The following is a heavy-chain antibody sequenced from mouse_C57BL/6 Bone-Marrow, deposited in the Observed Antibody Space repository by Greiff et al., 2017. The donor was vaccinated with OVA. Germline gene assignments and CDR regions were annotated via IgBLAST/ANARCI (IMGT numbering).Heavy chain of an antibody. CDR1: GFNIKDDY. V-gene: IGHV14-4*01. CDR3: TTRSLLCYAMDD. D-gene: IGHD2-1*01. CDR2: IDPENGDT. J-gene: IGHJ4*01. Sequence: EVQLQQSGAELVRPGASVKLSCTASGFNIKDDYMHWVKQRPEQGLEWIGWIDPENGDTEYASKFQGKATITADTSSNTAYLQLSSLTSEDTAVYYCTTRSLLCYAMDDGGQGTSGTVSS.